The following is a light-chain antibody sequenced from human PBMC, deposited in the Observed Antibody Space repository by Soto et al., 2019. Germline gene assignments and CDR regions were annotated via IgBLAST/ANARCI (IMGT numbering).Light chain of an antibody. Sequence: DTQMTQSPSSPSASVGDRVTITCRTSQTISDYLNWYQHKPGKAHKLLISAASSLQSGVQSRFSGSGSGTDFTLSIRTLQPEDFATYYCKQVNSSPFTFGQGTRLEIK. J-gene: IGKJ5*01. CDR3: KQVNSSPFT. CDR2: AAS. V-gene: IGKV1-39*01. CDR1: QTISDY.